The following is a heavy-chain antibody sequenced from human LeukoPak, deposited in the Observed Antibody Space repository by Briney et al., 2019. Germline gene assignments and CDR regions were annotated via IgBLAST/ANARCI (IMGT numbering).Heavy chain of an antibody. CDR3: ARVRAVAGTRGGNYYYYYYMDV. CDR2: IKQDGSEK. CDR1: GFTFSSHW. D-gene: IGHD6-19*01. V-gene: IGHV3-7*01. Sequence: PGGSLRLSCAASGFTFSSHWMSWVRQAPGKGLEWVANIKQDGSEKYYVDSVKGRFTISRDNAKNSLYLQMNSLRAEDTAVYYCARVRAVAGTRGGNYYYYYYMDVWGKGTTVTVCS. J-gene: IGHJ6*03.